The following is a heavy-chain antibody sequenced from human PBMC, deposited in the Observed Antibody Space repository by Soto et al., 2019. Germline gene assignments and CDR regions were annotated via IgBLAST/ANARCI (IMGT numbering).Heavy chain of an antibody. CDR2: ISGSGGST. D-gene: IGHD3-22*01. J-gene: IGHJ3*02. CDR3: AKDRFYYYSSAYYYDAFDI. Sequence: EVQLLESGGGLVQPGGSLRLSCAASGFTFSTYAMSWVRQAPGKGLEWVSAISGSGGSTYYADSVKGRFTISRDNSKNTLYLQMSSLRAEDTALYYCAKDRFYYYSSAYYYDAFDIWGQGTMVTVSS. V-gene: IGHV3-23*01. CDR1: GFTFSTYA.